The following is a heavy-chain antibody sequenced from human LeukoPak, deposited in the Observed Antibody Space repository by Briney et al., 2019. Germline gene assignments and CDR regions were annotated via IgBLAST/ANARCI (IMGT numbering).Heavy chain of an antibody. CDR3: ARWDHYGDYANY. D-gene: IGHD4-17*01. V-gene: IGHV3-53*01. CDR2: IYSGGST. Sequence: GGSLRLSCAASGFTVSSNYMSWVRQAPGKGLEWVSVIYSGGSTYYADSVKGRFTISRDNSKNTLYLQMNSLRAEDTAVYYCARWDHYGDYANYWGQGTLVTVSS. CDR1: GFTVSSNY. J-gene: IGHJ4*02.